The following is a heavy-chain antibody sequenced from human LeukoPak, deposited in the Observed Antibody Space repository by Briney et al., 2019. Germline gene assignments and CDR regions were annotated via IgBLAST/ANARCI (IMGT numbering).Heavy chain of an antibody. CDR2: ISSGSSAI. V-gene: IGHV3-21*01. CDR3: ARGHTAVTRHFDF. J-gene: IGHJ4*02. Sequence: GGSLRLSCAASGFTFINYGMTWVRQAPGKGLEWVSIISSGSSAIFSADALKGRFTISRDDAKNLLYLDMNSLRAEDTAVYYCARGHTAVTRHFDFWGQGILVTVSS. D-gene: IGHD4-17*01. CDR1: GFTFINYG.